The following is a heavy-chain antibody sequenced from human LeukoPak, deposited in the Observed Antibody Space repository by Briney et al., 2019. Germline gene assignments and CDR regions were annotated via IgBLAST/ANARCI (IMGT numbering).Heavy chain of an antibody. J-gene: IGHJ3*02. D-gene: IGHD1-14*01. CDR3: AKDYNDAFDI. Sequence: SGRSLRLSCAASGFTFSSYGMHWVRQAPGKGLEWVAVISYDGSNKYYADSVKGRFTISRDDSKNTLYLQMNSLRAEDTAVYYCAKDYNDAFDIWGQGTMVTVSS. V-gene: IGHV3-30*18. CDR1: GFTFSSYG. CDR2: ISYDGSNK.